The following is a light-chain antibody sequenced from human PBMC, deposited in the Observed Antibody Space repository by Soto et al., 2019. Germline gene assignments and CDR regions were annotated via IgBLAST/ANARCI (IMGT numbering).Light chain of an antibody. CDR3: QRYGGSPRT. CDR2: GAS. V-gene: IGKV3-20*01. CDR1: QSVSSSH. J-gene: IGKJ2*01. Sequence: EIVLTQSPGTLSLSPGERATLSCRASQSVSSSHLAWYQQKPGQAPRLLIYGASFRATGIPDRFSGSASGTEFTLTISRLEPEDFAVYYCQRYGGSPRTFGQGTKLEIK.